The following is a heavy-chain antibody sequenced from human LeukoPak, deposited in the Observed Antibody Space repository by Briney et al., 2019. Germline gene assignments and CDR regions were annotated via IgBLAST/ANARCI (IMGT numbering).Heavy chain of an antibody. Sequence: ASVKVSCKASGYTFTGYYMHWVRQTPGQGLAWMGWIIPDSGDTNYAQKFQGRVTMTRDTSVSTAYMELSRLRSDDTAVYFCARGQGGSGSYFFDYWGQGTLVTVSS. CDR3: ARGQGGSGSYFFDY. J-gene: IGHJ4*02. CDR2: IIPDSGDT. D-gene: IGHD3-10*01. CDR1: GYTFTGYY. V-gene: IGHV1-2*02.